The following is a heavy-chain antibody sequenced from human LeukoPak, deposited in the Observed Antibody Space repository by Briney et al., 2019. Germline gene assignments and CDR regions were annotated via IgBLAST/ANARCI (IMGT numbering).Heavy chain of an antibody. CDR3: ARVLYCSSTSCRDY. D-gene: IGHD2-2*01. CDR2: IYSGGST. V-gene: IGHV3-53*05. J-gene: IGHJ4*02. Sequence: TGGSLRLSCAASGFTVSSNYMSWVRQAPGKGLEWVSVIYSGGSTYYADSVKGRFTISRDNSKNTLYLQMNSLRAEDTAVYYCARVLYCSSTSCRDYWGQGTLVTVSS. CDR1: GFTVSSNY.